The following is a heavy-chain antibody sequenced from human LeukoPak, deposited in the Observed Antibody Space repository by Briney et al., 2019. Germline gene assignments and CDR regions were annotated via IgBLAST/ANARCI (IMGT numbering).Heavy chain of an antibody. Sequence: GGSLRLSYAASGFTFSSYAMSWVRQAPGKGLEWVSAISGSGGSTYYADSVKGRFTISRDNSKNTLYLQMNSLSAEDTAVYYCAREQYSYAHGYWDQGTLVTVSS. CDR1: GFTFSSYA. CDR3: AREQYSYAHGY. D-gene: IGHD5-18*01. CDR2: ISGSGGST. J-gene: IGHJ4*02. V-gene: IGHV3-23*01.